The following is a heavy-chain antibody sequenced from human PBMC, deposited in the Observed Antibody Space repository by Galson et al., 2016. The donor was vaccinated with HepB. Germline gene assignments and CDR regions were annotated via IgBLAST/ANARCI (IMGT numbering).Heavy chain of an antibody. CDR1: GFTFSYAW. J-gene: IGHJ4*02. D-gene: IGHD2-2*01. Sequence: LRLSCAASGFTFSYAWMSWIRQAPGKGLEWISYISNSGGSIHYADSVKGRFTISRDNAKKSLFLQMNSLSAEDTAVYYCARSVGRGPAAHFDYWGQGTLVTVSS. CDR3: ARSVGRGPAAHFDY. CDR2: ISNSGGSI. V-gene: IGHV3-11*01.